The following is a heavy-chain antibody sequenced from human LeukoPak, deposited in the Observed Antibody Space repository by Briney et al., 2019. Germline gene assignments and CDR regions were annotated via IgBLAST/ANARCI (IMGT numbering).Heavy chain of an antibody. CDR3: ARQTGSGLFILP. Sequence: PSETLSLTCSVSGGSISNNNYYWGWIRQPPGKGLEWIGSIFYTGSTFYKPSLKSRVTISVDTSKNQFSLKLSSVTAADTAVYYCARQTGSGLFILPGGQGTLVTVSS. V-gene: IGHV4-39*01. CDR1: GGSISNNNYY. D-gene: IGHD3/OR15-3a*01. J-gene: IGHJ4*02. CDR2: IFYTGST.